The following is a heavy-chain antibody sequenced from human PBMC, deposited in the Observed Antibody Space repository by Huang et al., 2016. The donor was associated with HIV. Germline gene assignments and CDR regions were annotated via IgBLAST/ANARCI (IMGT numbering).Heavy chain of an antibody. CDR1: GFIFSSYG. V-gene: IGHV3-30*19. J-gene: IGHJ4*02. Sequence: QVQLVESGGGVVQPGGSLRLSCAASGFIFSSYGMPWVSQAPGKGLEWVAIRSYYVSTKYYADAVKGRFTISRDNSQNTVYLQVSSLKPDDTAVYFCARGTYHDILTGPIEDFDYWGQGTLVTVSS. CDR3: ARGTYHDILTGPIEDFDY. D-gene: IGHD3-9*01. CDR2: RSYYVSTK.